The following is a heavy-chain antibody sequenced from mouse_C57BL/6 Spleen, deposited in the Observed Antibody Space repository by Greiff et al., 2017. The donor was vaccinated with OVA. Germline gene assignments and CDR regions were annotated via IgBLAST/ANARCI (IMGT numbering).Heavy chain of an antibody. CDR1: GYTFTSYW. CDR3: ARTYSNYEDYFDY. D-gene: IGHD2-5*01. J-gene: IGHJ2*01. CDR2: IDPSDSYT. Sequence: QVQLQQPGAELVMPGASVKLSCKASGYTFTSYWMHWVKQRPGQGLEWIGEIDPSDSYTNYNQKFKGKSTLTVDKSSSTAYMQLSSLTSEDSAVYYCARTYSNYEDYFDYWGQGTTLTVSS. V-gene: IGHV1-69*01.